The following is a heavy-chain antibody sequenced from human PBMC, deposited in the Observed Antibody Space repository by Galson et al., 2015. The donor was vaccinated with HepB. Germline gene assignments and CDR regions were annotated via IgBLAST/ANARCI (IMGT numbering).Heavy chain of an antibody. Sequence: SLRLSCPASGFTFDDHTMQWVRQAPGKGLEEVSLISWDGGSTYYADSVKGRFTITRDNSKNSLYLQMNSLRTEDTALYYCAKDMGYDSSGYYTYYYYYGMDVWGQGTTVTVSS. V-gene: IGHV3-43*01. CDR1: GFTFDDHT. J-gene: IGHJ6*02. D-gene: IGHD3-22*01. CDR2: ISWDGGST. CDR3: AKDMGYDSSGYYTYYYYYGMDV.